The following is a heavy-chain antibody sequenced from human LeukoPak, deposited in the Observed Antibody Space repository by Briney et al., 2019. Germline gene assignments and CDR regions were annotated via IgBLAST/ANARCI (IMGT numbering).Heavy chain of an antibody. V-gene: IGHV3-23*01. CDR3: ARRGGAGWGAFDI. J-gene: IGHJ3*02. CDR1: GFTLSSYA. CDR2: ISGSDGRT. D-gene: IGHD2-15*01. Sequence: GGSLRLSCAASGFTLSSYAMNWVRQAPGKGLEWVSTISGSDGRTFYADSVRGRFTIYRDNSKNTLYFQMNSLRAEDTAVYYCARRGGAGWGAFDIWGQGTMVTVSS.